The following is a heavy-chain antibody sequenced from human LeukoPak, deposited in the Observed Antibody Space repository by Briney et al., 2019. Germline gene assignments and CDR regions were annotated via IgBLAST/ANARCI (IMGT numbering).Heavy chain of an antibody. CDR2: IIPILATT. J-gene: IGHJ4*02. D-gene: IGHD3-3*02. V-gene: IGHV1-69*13. CDR3: ARDSPRISDVWS. Sequence: ASVKVSCKASGGTFSYHVLSRVRQAPGQGLEWMGGIIPILATTNYAQKFQGRVTITADESTNTAYMELSSLRSGDTAIYYCARDSPRISDVWSWGQGTLVTVSS. CDR1: GGTFSYHV.